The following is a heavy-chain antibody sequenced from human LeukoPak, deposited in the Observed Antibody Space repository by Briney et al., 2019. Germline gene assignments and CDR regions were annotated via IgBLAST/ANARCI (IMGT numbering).Heavy chain of an antibody. J-gene: IGHJ6*03. CDR1: GDSISSGYY. V-gene: IGHV4-38-2*02. Sequence: PSETLSLTCTVPGDSISSGYYLGWIRQPPGKGLEWIGSIYHSGSTYYNPSPKSRVNISLDPTKSQFSLKLSSVTAADTAVYYCARILGVYYYYCMDVWGKGTTVTVSS. CDR2: IYHSGST. D-gene: IGHD2-8*01. CDR3: ARILGVYYYYCMDV.